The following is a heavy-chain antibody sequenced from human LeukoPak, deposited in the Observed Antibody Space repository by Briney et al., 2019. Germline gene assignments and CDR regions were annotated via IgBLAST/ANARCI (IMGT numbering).Heavy chain of an antibody. CDR1: GFTFSSYG. D-gene: IGHD6-13*01. V-gene: IGHV3-30*18. CDR2: ISYDGSNK. J-gene: IGHJ4*02. Sequence: AGGSLRLSCAASGFTFSSYGMHWVRQAPGKGLEWVAVISYDGSNKYYADSVKGRFTISRDNSKNKLYLQMNSLRAEDTAVYYCAKDFYSSSWYFDYWGQGTLVTVSS. CDR3: AKDFYSSSWYFDY.